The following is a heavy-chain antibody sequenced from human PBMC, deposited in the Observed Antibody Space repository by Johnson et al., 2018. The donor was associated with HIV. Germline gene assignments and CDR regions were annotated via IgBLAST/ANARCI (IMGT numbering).Heavy chain of an antibody. CDR3: VKEGSTVI. D-gene: IGHD4-11*01. Sequence: QMLLVESGGGVVQPGVSLRLSCAASGFPFSSYGMPWFRQAPGKGLAWVAFLRFVGLNKYYVDSVKGRFTISRYNSKNTLYLQMNGLGDEDKAVYYCVKEGSTVIWGQGVMVTVSS. CDR2: LRFVGLNK. CDR1: GFPFSSYG. V-gene: IGHV3-30*02. J-gene: IGHJ3*01.